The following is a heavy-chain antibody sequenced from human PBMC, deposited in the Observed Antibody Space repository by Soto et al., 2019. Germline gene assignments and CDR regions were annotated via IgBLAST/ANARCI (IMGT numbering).Heavy chain of an antibody. CDR1: GYSISSGYY. Sequence: PSETLSLTCAVSGYSISSGYYWGWIRQPPGKGLEWIGSIYHSGSTYYNPSLKSRVTISVDTSKNQFSLKLSSVTAADTAVYYCANGRTYSNYVWYYYYYGMDVWGQGTTVTVSS. CDR3: ANGRTYSNYVWYYYYYGMDV. D-gene: IGHD4-4*01. CDR2: IYHSGST. V-gene: IGHV4-38-2*01. J-gene: IGHJ6*02.